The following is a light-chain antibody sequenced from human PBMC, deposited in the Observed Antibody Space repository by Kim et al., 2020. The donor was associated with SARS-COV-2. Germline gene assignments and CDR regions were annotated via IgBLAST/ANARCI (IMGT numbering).Light chain of an antibody. CDR3: QQSYSSPGT. J-gene: IGKJ5*01. CDR1: QNINNY. CDR2: RAS. Sequence: ASVGDRVTITCRASQNINNYLNWYQQKPGKAPKLLIYRASSLQSGVPSRFSGSGSGTGFTLTITSLQPEDFAIYSCQQSYSSPGTFGQGTRLEIK. V-gene: IGKV1-39*01.